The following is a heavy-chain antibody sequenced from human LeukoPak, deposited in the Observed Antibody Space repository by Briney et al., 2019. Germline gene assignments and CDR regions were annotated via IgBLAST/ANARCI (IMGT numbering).Heavy chain of an antibody. J-gene: IGHJ4*02. Sequence: SETLSLTCTVSGYSIRSAYYWGWIRQPPGKGLEWIGSIYHSGSTYYNPSPKSRVTISVDTSKSQFSLKLSSVTAADTAVYYCARLGSYYAGGYWGQGTLVTVSS. V-gene: IGHV4-38-2*02. CDR3: ARLGSYYAGGY. D-gene: IGHD1-26*01. CDR1: GYSIRSAYY. CDR2: IYHSGST.